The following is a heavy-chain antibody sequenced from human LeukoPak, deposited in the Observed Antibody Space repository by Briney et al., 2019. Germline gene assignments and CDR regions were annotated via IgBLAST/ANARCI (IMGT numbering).Heavy chain of an antibody. D-gene: IGHD5-12*01. CDR3: ARVQKGGGYDHGDLDY. Sequence: GASVTVSCKASGYTFTGYYMHWVRQAPGQGLEWMGWINPNSGGTNYAQKFQGRVTMTRDTSTSTVYMELRSLRSDDTAVYYCARVQKGGGYDHGDLDYWGQGTLVTVSS. CDR2: INPNSGGT. V-gene: IGHV1-2*02. CDR1: GYTFTGYY. J-gene: IGHJ4*02.